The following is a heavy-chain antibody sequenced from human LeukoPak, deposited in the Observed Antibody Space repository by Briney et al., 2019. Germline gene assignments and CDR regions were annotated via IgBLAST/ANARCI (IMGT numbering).Heavy chain of an antibody. Sequence: GGSLRLSCAVSGITVSGHAMSWVRQAPGKGLEWVSGIIDVGDTYYADSVKGRFTISRDSSKNTVYLQMNSLRAEDTATYYCAKDYCRGGNCPLPFFDSWGQGTLVTVSS. V-gene: IGHV3-23*01. D-gene: IGHD2-15*01. CDR1: GITVSGHA. CDR3: AKDYCRGGNCPLPFFDS. CDR2: IIDVGDT. J-gene: IGHJ4*02.